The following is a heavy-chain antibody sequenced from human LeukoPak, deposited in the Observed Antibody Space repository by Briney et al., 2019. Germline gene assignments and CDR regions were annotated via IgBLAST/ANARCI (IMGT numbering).Heavy chain of an antibody. CDR3: ATGRSRYVY. CDR1: GFTFSNAC. Sequence: GGSLRLSCAASGFTFSNACLSWVRQAPGKGLEWVGRIKSKTDGGTTDYAAPVKGRFTISRDDSKNTLYLQMNSLKTEDTAMYYCATGRSRYVYWGQGTLVTVSS. V-gene: IGHV3-15*01. D-gene: IGHD1-1*01. J-gene: IGHJ4*02. CDR2: IKSKTDGGTT.